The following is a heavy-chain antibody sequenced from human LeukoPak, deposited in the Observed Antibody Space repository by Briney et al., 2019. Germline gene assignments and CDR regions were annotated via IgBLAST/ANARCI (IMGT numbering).Heavy chain of an antibody. D-gene: IGHD4-11*01. CDR2: IGRSGDRTT. CDR3: ATSKTTATSGLDY. Sequence: GGSLRLSCAASGFTVSIYSLNWVRQAPGKGLEWVAYIGRSGDRTTKYADSVKGRFTISRDNAEDSLFLQMNSLRAEDTAVYYCATSKTTATSGLDYWGQGTLVTVSS. CDR1: GFTVSIYS. V-gene: IGHV3-48*04. J-gene: IGHJ4*02.